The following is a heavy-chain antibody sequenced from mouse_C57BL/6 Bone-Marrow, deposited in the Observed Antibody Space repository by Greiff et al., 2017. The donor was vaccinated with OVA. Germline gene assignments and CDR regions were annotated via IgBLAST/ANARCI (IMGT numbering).Heavy chain of an antibody. D-gene: IGHD1-1*01. J-gene: IGHJ1*03. Sequence: QVHVKQSGPGLVKPSQSLFLTCSITGFPITSGYYWIWIRQSPGKPLEWMGYITHSGETFYNPSLQSPISITRETSKNQFFLQLNSVTTEDTAMYYCAGASSRWYFDVWGTGTTVTVSS. CDR1: GFPITSGYY. V-gene: IGHV12-3*01. CDR2: ITHSGET. CDR3: AGASSRWYFDV.